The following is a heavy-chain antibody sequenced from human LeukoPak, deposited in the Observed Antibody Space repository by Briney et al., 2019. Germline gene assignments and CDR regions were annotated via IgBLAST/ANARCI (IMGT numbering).Heavy chain of an antibody. Sequence: KPSQTLSLTCTVSGGSISSGGYYWSWIRQPAGKGLEWIGRIYTSGSTNYNPSLKSRVTMSVDPSKNQFSLKLSSVTAADTAVYYCARGRWDGEGWYFDLWGRGTLVTVSS. CDR1: GGSISSGGYY. CDR2: IYTSGST. V-gene: IGHV4-61*02. D-gene: IGHD5-24*01. CDR3: ARGRWDGEGWYFDL. J-gene: IGHJ2*01.